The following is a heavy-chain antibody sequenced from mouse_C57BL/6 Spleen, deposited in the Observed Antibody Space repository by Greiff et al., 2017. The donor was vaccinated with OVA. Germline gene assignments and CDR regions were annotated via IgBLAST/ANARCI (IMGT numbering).Heavy chain of an antibody. J-gene: IGHJ2*01. CDR2: IDPSDSET. CDR1: GYTFTSYW. D-gene: IGHD1-1*01. Sequence: QVQLQQPGAELVRPGSSVKLSCKASGYTFTSYWMHWVKQRPIQGLEWIGNIDPSDSETHYNQKFKDKATLTVDKSSSTAYMQLSSLTSEDSAVYYGARAGSSYPFDYWGQGTTLTVAS. V-gene: IGHV1-52*01. CDR3: ARAGSSYPFDY.